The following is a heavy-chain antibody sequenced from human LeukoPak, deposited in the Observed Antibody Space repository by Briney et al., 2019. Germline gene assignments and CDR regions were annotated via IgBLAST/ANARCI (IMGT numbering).Heavy chain of an antibody. J-gene: IGHJ4*02. CDR1: GFTFSSFA. CDR3: ARARSVGPPTGFDY. V-gene: IGHV3-30-3*01. Sequence: GGSLRLSCAASGFTFSSFAMHWVRQTPGKGLEWVAVISYDASNRFYADSVQGRFTISRDNSKNTLFLQMNSLGAEDTAVFYCARARSVGPPTGFDYWGQGTLVTVSS. CDR2: ISYDASNR. D-gene: IGHD4-23*01.